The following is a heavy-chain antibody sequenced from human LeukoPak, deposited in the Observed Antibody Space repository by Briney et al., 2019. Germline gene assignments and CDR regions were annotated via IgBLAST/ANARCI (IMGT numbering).Heavy chain of an antibody. CDR2: VNPDSGHT. Sequence: ASVKVSCKASGYTFSRYDINWVRQAPGQGLEWMGWVNPDSGHTAYAQKFRGRVTITRSTSMNTAYLDLTSLRSDDTAVYYCAGGQQWLAPFDYWGQGTLVTVSS. V-gene: IGHV1-8*03. CDR3: AGGQQWLAPFDY. J-gene: IGHJ4*02. D-gene: IGHD6-19*01. CDR1: GYTFSRYD.